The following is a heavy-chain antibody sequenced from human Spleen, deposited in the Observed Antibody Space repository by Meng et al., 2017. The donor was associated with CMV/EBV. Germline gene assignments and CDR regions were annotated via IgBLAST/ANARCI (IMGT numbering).Heavy chain of an antibody. Sequence: KATGYTGSDYVLHWVRQAPGQGLEGMGWINTKSGVTNYAQRFQDRVTMTTDTSIRTVYMDLSRLTSDDTAIFYCARELGVGAAGYWGQGTLVTVSS. D-gene: IGHD3-3*01. CDR3: ARELGVGAAGY. J-gene: IGHJ4*01. CDR1: GYTGSDYV. CDR2: INTKSGVT. V-gene: IGHV1-2*02.